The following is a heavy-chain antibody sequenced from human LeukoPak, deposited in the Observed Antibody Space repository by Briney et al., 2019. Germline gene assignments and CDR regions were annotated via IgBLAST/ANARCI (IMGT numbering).Heavy chain of an antibody. Sequence: SVKVSCKASGGTFSSYAISWVRQAPGQGLEWMGGIIPIFGTANYAQKFQGRVTITADESTSTAYMELSSLRSEDTAVYYCAQRFKGGLNWFDPWGQGTLVTVSS. V-gene: IGHV1-69*01. CDR3: AQRFKGGLNWFDP. D-gene: IGHD1-26*01. CDR2: IIPIFGTA. J-gene: IGHJ5*02. CDR1: GGTFSSYA.